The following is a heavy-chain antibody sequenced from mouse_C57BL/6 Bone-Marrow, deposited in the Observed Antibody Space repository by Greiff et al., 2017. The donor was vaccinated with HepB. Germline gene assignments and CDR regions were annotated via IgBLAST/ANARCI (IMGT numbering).Heavy chain of an antibody. CDR2: ILPGSGST. D-gene: IGHD1-2*01. CDR3: ASGPAIYFVPAWFAY. J-gene: IGHJ3*01. V-gene: IGHV1-9*01. Sequence: VQLQQSGAELMKPGASVKLSCKATGYTFTGYWIEWVKQRPGHGLEWIGEILPGSGSTNYNEKFKDKATFTADTSSNTAYMQLSSLTTEDSAIYYCASGPAIYFVPAWFAYWGQGTLVTVSA. CDR1: GYTFTGYW.